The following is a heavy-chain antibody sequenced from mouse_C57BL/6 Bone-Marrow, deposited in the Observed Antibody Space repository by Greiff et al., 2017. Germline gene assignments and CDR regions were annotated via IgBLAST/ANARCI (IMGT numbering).Heavy chain of an antibody. V-gene: IGHV14-4*01. J-gene: IGHJ4*01. CDR3: TITTVSYYYAMDY. Sequence: VQLQQSGAELVRPGASVKLSCTASGFNIQDDYMPWVKQRPEQGLEWIGWIDPENGDTEYASKFPGKATITADPSSNTAYLQLSSLTSEDTAVYYCTITTVSYYYAMDYWGQGTSVTVSS. D-gene: IGHD1-1*01. CDR1: GFNIQDDY. CDR2: IDPENGDT.